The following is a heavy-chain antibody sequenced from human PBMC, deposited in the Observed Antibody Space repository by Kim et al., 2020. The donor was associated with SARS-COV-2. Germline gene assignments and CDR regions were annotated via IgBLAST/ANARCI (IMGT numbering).Heavy chain of an antibody. CDR1: GFTFSNAW. D-gene: IGHD3-16*02. CDR3: TTVGSMITFGGVIVESDY. CDR2: IKSKTDGGTT. Sequence: GGSLRLSCAASGFTFSNAWMSWVRQAPGKGLEWVGRIKSKTDGGTTDYAAPVKGRFTISRDDSKNTLYLQMNSLKTEDTAVYYCTTVGSMITFGGVIVESDYWGQGTLVTVSS. V-gene: IGHV3-15*01. J-gene: IGHJ4*02.